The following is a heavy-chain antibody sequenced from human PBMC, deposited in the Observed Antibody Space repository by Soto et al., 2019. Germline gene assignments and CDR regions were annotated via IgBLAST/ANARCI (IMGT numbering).Heavy chain of an antibody. CDR2: IYYSGST. V-gene: IGHV4-31*03. CDR1: GGSISSGGYC. Sequence: PSETLPLTCTVSGGSISSGGYCWSWIRQHPGKGLEWIGYIYYSGSTYYNPSLKSRVTISVDASKNQFSLKLSSVTAADTAVYYCARVLRGYRNAIALNWFDPWVQGTLVTVSS. D-gene: IGHD5-18*01. CDR3: ARVLRGYRNAIALNWFDP. J-gene: IGHJ5*02.